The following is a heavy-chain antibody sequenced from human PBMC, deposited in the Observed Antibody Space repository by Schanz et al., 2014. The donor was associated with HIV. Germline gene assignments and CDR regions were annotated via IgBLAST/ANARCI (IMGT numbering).Heavy chain of an antibody. CDR2: IKPNRGGT. CDR3: ARGLGSSLVYYGMDV. V-gene: IGHV1-2*02. J-gene: IGHJ6*02. CDR1: GYTLTGFY. Sequence: QVHLLQSGAEVKKPGASVKLSCKASGYTLTGFYLHWLRQAPGQGREWMGWIKPNRGGTNYAQKSQGGVTRTRETSISTAYMELYRLISDDAAVYYCARGLGSSLVYYGMDVWGQGTTVTVSS. D-gene: IGHD6-13*01.